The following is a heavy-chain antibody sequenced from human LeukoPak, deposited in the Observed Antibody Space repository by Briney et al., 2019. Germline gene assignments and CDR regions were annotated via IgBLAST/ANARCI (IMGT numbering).Heavy chain of an antibody. V-gene: IGHV1-8*01. D-gene: IGHD3-3*01. CDR3: ARSLGAIFGVVIIGMDV. CDR1: GYTFTSYD. CDR2: MNPNSGNT. Sequence: ASVKVSCKASGYTFTSYDINRVRQATGQGLEWMGWMNPNSGNTGYAQKFQGRVTMTRNTSISTAYMELSSLRSEDTAVYYCARSLGAIFGVVIIGMDVWGQGTTITVSS. J-gene: IGHJ6*02.